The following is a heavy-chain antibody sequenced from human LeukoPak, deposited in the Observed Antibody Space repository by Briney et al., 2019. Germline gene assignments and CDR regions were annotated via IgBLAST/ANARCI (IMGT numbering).Heavy chain of an antibody. CDR3: ARDPYSSGWYGNENYYWFDP. D-gene: IGHD6-19*01. J-gene: IGHJ5*02. CDR1: GFTLSSYW. V-gene: IGHV3-7*01. CDR2: IKQDGSEK. Sequence: GGSLRLSCAGSGFTLSSYWMSWVRQAPGKGLEWVANIKQDGSEKYYVDSVKGRFTISRDNAKNSLYLQMNSLRAEDTAVYYCARDPYSSGWYGNENYYWFDPWGQGTLVTVSS.